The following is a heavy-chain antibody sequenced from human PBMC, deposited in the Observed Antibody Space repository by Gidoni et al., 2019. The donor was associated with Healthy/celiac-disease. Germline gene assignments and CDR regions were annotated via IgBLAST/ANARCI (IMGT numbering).Heavy chain of an antibody. V-gene: IGHV3-30*18. CDR1: RFTLRAYR. Sequence: QVQLVASGGGVVQPGRSLRLSCAASRFTLRAYRMPWVRQAPGKGLAWVAVISYDGSNKYYADSVKGRFTISRDNSKNTLYLQMNSLRAEDTAVYYCAKGYYDFWSGYYAPPLLDYWGQGTLVTVSS. CDR2: ISYDGSNK. J-gene: IGHJ4*02. CDR3: AKGYYDFWSGYYAPPLLDY. D-gene: IGHD3-3*01.